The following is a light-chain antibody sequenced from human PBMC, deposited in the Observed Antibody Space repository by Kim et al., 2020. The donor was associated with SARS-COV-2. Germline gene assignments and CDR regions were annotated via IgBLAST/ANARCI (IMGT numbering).Light chain of an antibody. J-gene: IGKJ1*01. CDR2: GAS. Sequence: EILMTQSPATLSASAGERATLSCRASQSVSSNLAWYQQKPGQAPRLLIYGASTRATGIPARFSGSGSGTEFTLTISSLQSEDFAVYYCQQYNNWPPWTFGQGTKVDIK. CDR1: QSVSSN. V-gene: IGKV3-15*01. CDR3: QQYNNWPPWT.